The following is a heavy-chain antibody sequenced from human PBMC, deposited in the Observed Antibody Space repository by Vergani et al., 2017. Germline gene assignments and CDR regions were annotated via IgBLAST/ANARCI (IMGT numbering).Heavy chain of an antibody. V-gene: IGHV3-74*01. J-gene: IGHJ6*02. D-gene: IGHD4-11*01. Sequence: EVQLVESGGGLVQPGGSLRLSCAASGFTFSSYWMHWVRQAPGKGLVWVSRINSDGSSTSYADSVKGRFTISRDNAKNTLYLQMNSLRAEDTAVYYCARVRGYSNYALDYYYGMDVWGQGTTVTVSS. CDR2: INSDGSST. CDR1: GFTFSSYW. CDR3: ARVRGYSNYALDYYYGMDV.